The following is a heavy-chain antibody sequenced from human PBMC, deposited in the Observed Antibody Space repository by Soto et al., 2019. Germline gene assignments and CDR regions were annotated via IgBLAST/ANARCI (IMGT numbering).Heavy chain of an antibody. V-gene: IGHV3-30*18. CDR2: ISYDGSEK. D-gene: IGHD6-19*01. CDR1: GFSFSKYG. Sequence: GSLRLSCGASGFSFSKYGMHWVRQAPGEGLEWLSLISYDGSEKWYAESVKGRFTISRDNSKNTLYLQMNSLRGDDTAVYFCAKGYEVSPSVASGWYSNYFYGVDVWGRGPTVTVTS. CDR3: AKGYEVSPSVASGWYSNYFYGVDV. J-gene: IGHJ6*02.